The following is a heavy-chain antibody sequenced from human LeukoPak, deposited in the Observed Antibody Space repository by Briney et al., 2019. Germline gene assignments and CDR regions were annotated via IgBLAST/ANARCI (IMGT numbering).Heavy chain of an antibody. Sequence: WETLSLTCAVYGGSFSGYYWRWIRQPPEKGLEWIGEINHSGSTNYNPSLKSRVTISVDTSKNQFSLKLSSVTAADTAVYYCARGVPAIYSSIHDNYYYYMDVWGKGTTVTVSS. D-gene: IGHD6-6*01. CDR2: INHSGST. V-gene: IGHV4-34*01. J-gene: IGHJ6*03. CDR1: GGSFSGYY. CDR3: ARGVPAIYSSIHDNYYYYMDV.